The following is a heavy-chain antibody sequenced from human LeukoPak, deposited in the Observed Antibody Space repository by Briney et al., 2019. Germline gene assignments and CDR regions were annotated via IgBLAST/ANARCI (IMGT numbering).Heavy chain of an antibody. CDR1: GYTFTGYY. D-gene: IGHD3-10*01. CDR2: INPNSGGT. V-gene: IGHV1-2*02. J-gene: IGHJ4*02. CDR3: ARAPYYYGPHRTSHY. Sequence: GASVKVSCKASGYTFTGYYMHWVRQAPGQGLEWMGWINPNSGGTNYAQKFQGRVTMTRDTSISTAYMELSRLRSDDTAVYYCARAPYYYGPHRTSHYWGQGTLVTVSS.